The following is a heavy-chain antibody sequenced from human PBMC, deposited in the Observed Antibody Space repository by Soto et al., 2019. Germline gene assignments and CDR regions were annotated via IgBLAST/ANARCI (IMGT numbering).Heavy chain of an antibody. CDR2: LYYNVGT. D-gene: IGHD3-10*01. J-gene: IGHJ5*02. CDR1: GTYISSSGYF. V-gene: IGHV4-39*01. CDR3: ARLPSGQWVDN. Sequence: SENLCLTSTDTGTYISSSGYFTGRIRRRPGRGLEWIWSLYYNVGTYYNASLKSRVTISADTSANQVSLIDNSMTAPDTAIYYCARLPSGQWVDNWGQGTLATAS.